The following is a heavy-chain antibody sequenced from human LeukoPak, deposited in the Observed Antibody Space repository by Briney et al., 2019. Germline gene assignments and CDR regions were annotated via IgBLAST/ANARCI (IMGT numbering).Heavy chain of an antibody. Sequence: GGSLRLSCAASGFTFDDFAKHWVRQAPGKGLEWVSGINWNSGYIGYADSVKGRFTIPRDNAKSSLYLQMNSLRSEDTALYYCAKDRGVGIYYFDSWGQGTLVTVSS. CDR2: INWNSGYI. V-gene: IGHV3-9*01. J-gene: IGHJ4*02. CDR3: AKDRGVGIYYFDS. CDR1: GFTFDDFA. D-gene: IGHD1-26*01.